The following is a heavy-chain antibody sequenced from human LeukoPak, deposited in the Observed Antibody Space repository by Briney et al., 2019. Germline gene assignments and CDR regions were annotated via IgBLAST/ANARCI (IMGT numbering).Heavy chain of an antibody. Sequence: ASVKVSCKASGYTFTSYAISWVRQAPGQGPEWMGWINMSNGNTNNAQRLQGRVTMTTDTSTSTAYMELRSLRSDDTAVYYCARVVGNYVWGSYRPEGCFDSWGQGTLVTVSS. J-gene: IGHJ4*02. D-gene: IGHD3-16*02. CDR1: GYTFTSYA. V-gene: IGHV1-18*01. CDR3: ARVVGNYVWGSYRPEGCFDS. CDR2: INMSNGNT.